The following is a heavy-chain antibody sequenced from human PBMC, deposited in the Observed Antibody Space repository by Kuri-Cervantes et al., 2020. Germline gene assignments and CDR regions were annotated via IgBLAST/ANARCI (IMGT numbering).Heavy chain of an antibody. J-gene: IGHJ5*01. CDR2: ISWDGGST. V-gene: IGHV3-43*01. CDR3: ARHDWFES. Sequence: LSLTCAASGFTFDDYTMHWVRQAPGKGLEWVSLISWDGGSTYYADSVKGRFTISRDNSKNSLYLQMNSLRVEDTALYYCARHDWFESWGQGTRVTVSS. CDR1: GFTFDDYT.